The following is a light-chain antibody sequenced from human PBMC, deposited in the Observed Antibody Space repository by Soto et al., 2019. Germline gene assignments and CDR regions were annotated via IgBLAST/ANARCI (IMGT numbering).Light chain of an antibody. CDR3: GSYTSTIPPYV. CDR1: SRDVGLYDY. V-gene: IGLV2-14*01. Sequence: QPVLTQPASVSGSPGQSITISCTGTSRDVGLYDYVSWYQHLPGKAPKLIIYEVTHRPSGVSTRFSGSKSGNTASLTISGLQADDEADYYCGSYTSTIPPYVFGTGTKLTVL. J-gene: IGLJ1*01. CDR2: EVT.